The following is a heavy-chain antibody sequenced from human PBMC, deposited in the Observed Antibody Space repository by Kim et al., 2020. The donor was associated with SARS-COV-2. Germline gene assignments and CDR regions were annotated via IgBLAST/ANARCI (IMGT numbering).Heavy chain of an antibody. CDR2: IGGLDGGI. Sequence: GGSLRLSCAASGFSFGIYAMSWVRQAPGKGLEWVSTIGGLDGGIFHADSVKGRITISRDNSKNTLYLQMTNLKTDDTATYYCARRPGTAAAGTAHFDPWGQGTLGTVSS. CDR3: ARRPGTAAAGTAHFDP. CDR1: GFSFGIYA. V-gene: IGHV3-23*01. D-gene: IGHD6-13*01. J-gene: IGHJ5*02.